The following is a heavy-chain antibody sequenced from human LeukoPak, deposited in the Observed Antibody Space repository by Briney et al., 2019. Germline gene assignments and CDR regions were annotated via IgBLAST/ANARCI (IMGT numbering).Heavy chain of an antibody. D-gene: IGHD5-24*01. Sequence: SETLSLTCAVYGGSFSGYYWSWIRQPPGKGLEWIGEINHSGSTNYNPSLKSRVTISVDTSKNQFSLKLSSVTAADTAVYYCASGEMATTLGPLANYYYYGMDVWGQGTTVTVSS. CDR3: ASGEMATTLGPLANYYYYGMDV. J-gene: IGHJ6*02. V-gene: IGHV4-34*01. CDR1: GGSFSGYY. CDR2: INHSGST.